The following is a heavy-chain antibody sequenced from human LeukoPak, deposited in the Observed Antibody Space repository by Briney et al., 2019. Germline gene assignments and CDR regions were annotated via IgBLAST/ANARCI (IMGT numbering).Heavy chain of an antibody. CDR2: ISSSSSTI. CDR3: AGLRYFDWTFDY. Sequence: GGSLRLSCAASGFTFSSYSMNWVRQAPGKGLEWVSYISSSSSTIYYADSVKGRFTISRDNAKNSLYLQMNGLRAEDTAVYYCAGLRYFDWTFDYWGQGTLVTVSP. J-gene: IGHJ4*02. CDR1: GFTFSSYS. D-gene: IGHD3-9*01. V-gene: IGHV3-48*04.